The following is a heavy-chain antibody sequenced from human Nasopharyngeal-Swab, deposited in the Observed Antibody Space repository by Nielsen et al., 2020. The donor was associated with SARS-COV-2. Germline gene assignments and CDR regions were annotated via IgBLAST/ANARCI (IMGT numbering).Heavy chain of an antibody. D-gene: IGHD3-10*01. CDR2: INSDGTTT. J-gene: IGHJ6*02. CDR3: ARRLVWFGEAHYYYYGMDV. Sequence: GESLKISCAASGFSFRSYWMHWVRQAPGKGLVWVSCINSDGTTTRYADSVKGRFTVSRDNAKNTLYLEMNSLRADDTVVYYCARRLVWFGEAHYYYYGMDVWGQGTTVTVSS. CDR1: GFSFRSYW. V-gene: IGHV3-74*01.